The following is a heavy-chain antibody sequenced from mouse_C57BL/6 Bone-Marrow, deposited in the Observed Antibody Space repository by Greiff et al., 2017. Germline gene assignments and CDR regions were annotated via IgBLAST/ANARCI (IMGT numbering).Heavy chain of an antibody. CDR1: GYAFSSSW. Sequence: VKLMESGPELVKPGASVKISCKASGYAFSSSWMNWVKQRPGKGLEWIGRIYPGDGDTNYNGKFKGKATLTADKSSSTAYMQLSSLTSEDSAVYFCARSTMITTYYFDYWGQGTTLTVSS. CDR3: ARSTMITTYYFDY. J-gene: IGHJ2*01. CDR2: IYPGDGDT. V-gene: IGHV1-82*01. D-gene: IGHD2-4*01.